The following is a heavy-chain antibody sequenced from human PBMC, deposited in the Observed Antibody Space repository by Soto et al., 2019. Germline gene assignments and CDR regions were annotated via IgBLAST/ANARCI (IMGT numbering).Heavy chain of an antibody. Sequence: EMQLLESGGDLVQPGGSLRRSCAASGFTLSNYAMTWVRQAPGKGLEYISAISGSGVTTYYADSMKGRFTISRDNSKNTLYLQMNSLRAEDTAVYYCATDRDGIGMVDAFEIWGQGTMVTVSS. V-gene: IGHV3-23*01. J-gene: IGHJ3*02. CDR2: ISGSGVTT. CDR3: ATDRDGIGMVDAFEI. CDR1: GFTLSNYA. D-gene: IGHD3-3*01.